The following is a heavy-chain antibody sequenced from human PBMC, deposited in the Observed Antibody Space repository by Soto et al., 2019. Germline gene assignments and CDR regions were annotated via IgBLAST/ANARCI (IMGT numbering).Heavy chain of an antibody. CDR2: ISNSGTYT. CDR3: GRGRGGD. Sequence: GGSLRLSCAASGFTFSDYYMTWIRQAPGKGLEWISYISNSGTYTNYADSVKGRYTISRDNVKNSLYLRMAGLRADDTGVYYCGRGRGGDWGQGTLVTVSS. CDR1: GFTFSDYY. J-gene: IGHJ4*02. D-gene: IGHD3-10*01. V-gene: IGHV3-11*06.